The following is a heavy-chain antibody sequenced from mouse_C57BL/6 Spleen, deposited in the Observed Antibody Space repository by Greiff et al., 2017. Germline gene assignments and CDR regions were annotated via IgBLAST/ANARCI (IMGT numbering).Heavy chain of an antibody. J-gene: IGHJ4*01. V-gene: IGHV1-7*01. CDR2: INPSSGYT. CDR1: GYTFTSYW. D-gene: IGHD2-3*01. CDR3: ARPRLLRDYYAMDY. Sequence: VQLQQSGAELAKPGASVKLSCKASGYTFTSYWMHWVKQRPGQGLEWIGYINPSSGYTKSNQKFKDKATLTAAKSSSTAYMQLSNLTYEGSAVYYCARPRLLRDYYAMDYWGKGTSVTVSS.